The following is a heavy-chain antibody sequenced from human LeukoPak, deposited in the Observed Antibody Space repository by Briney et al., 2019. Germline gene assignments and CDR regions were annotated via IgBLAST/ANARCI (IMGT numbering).Heavy chain of an antibody. V-gene: IGHV4-59*01. CDR1: GGSISSYY. J-gene: IGHJ4*02. D-gene: IGHD1-26*01. CDR2: IYYSGST. Sequence: PSETLSLTCTVSGGSISSYYWSWIRQPPGKGLERIGYIYYSGSTNYNPSLKSRVTISVDTSKNQFSLKLSSVTAADTAVYYCARVAVVGATTFDYWGQGTLVTVSS. CDR3: ARVAVVGATTFDY.